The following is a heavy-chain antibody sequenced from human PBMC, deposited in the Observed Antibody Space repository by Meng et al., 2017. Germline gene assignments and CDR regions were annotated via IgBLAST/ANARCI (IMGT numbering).Heavy chain of an antibody. D-gene: IGHD6-13*01. CDR1: GFTVSSNY. V-gene: IGHV3-66*02. Sequence: GEALKISCAASGFTVSSNYMSWVRQAPGKGLERVSVIYSGGSTYYADSVKGRFTISRDNSKNTLYLQMNSLRAEDTAVYYCARGPRYSSSWYDTFDIWGQGAMVTVSS. CDR3: ARGPRYSSSWYDTFDI. CDR2: IYSGGST. J-gene: IGHJ3*02.